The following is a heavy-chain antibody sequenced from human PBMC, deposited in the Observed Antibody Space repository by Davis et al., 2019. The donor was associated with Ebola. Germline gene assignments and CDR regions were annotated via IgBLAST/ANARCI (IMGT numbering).Heavy chain of an antibody. V-gene: IGHV3-30*02. CDR1: GFAFSYHG. CDR3: AQVLPHYYDSSGYYH. J-gene: IGHJ4*02. D-gene: IGHD3-22*01. Sequence: GGSLRLSCAASGFAFSYHGMHWVRQAPGKGLEWVAFIRYDGSDKYYADSVKGRFTISRDNSKNTLFLQMNSLRAEDTAVYYCAQVLPHYYDSSGYYHWGQETLVTVSS. CDR2: IRYDGSDK.